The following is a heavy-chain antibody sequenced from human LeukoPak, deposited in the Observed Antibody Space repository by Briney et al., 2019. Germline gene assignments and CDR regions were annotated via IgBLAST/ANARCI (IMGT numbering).Heavy chain of an antibody. J-gene: IGHJ4*02. CDR3: ATSEGY. Sequence: PGGSLRLSCAASGFTLNTHWMSWVRQAPGKGLEWVANIKQDGRDTYYVDSVKGRFTISRDNDKNSLNLQMNSLRAEDTAMYYCATSEGYWGQGTLVTVSS. V-gene: IGHV3-7*03. CDR1: GFTLNTHW. CDR2: IKQDGRDT.